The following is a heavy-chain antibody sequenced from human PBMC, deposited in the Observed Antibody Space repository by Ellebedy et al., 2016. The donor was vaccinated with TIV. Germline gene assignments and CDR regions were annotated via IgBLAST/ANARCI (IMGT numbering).Heavy chain of an antibody. CDR1: GFTFSSYA. CDR3: ARGRSGTYIHHAFDY. J-gene: IGHJ4*02. Sequence: PGGSLRLSCAASGFTFSSYAMSWVRQAPGKGLEWVSGFGVSGDTTYYADSVKGRFTISRDNSKNTLYLQMTSLSAEDTAMYYCARGRSGTYIHHAFDYWGQGTLVTVSS. CDR2: FGVSGDTT. D-gene: IGHD1-14*01. V-gene: IGHV3-23*01.